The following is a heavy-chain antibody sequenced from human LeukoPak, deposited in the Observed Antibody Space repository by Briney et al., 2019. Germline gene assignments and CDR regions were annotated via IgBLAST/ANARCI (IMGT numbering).Heavy chain of an antibody. V-gene: IGHV3-21*01. CDR3: TKLRIKDYYDSSGSISWFDP. CDR1: GFTFSSYS. Sequence: GGSLRLSCAASGFTFSSYSMNWVRQAPGKGLEWVSSISSSSNYIYYADSVKGRFTISRDNAKNSLYLQMNSLRAEDTAVYYCTKLRIKDYYDSSGSISWFDPWGQGTLVTVSS. D-gene: IGHD3-22*01. J-gene: IGHJ5*02. CDR2: ISSSSNYI.